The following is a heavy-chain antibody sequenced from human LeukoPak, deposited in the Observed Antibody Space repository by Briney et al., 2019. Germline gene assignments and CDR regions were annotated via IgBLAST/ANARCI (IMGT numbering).Heavy chain of an antibody. J-gene: IGHJ4*02. CDR3: ARVQTGTTSRYFDY. D-gene: IGHD1-1*01. Sequence: SETLSLTCTVSGASISSYYWSWIRQPPGKGLEWIGYISYSGNTNYNPSLKSRVTISVDTSKSQFSLKLTSVTAADTAVYYCARVQTGTTSRYFDYWGQGTLVTVSS. V-gene: IGHV4-59*01. CDR2: ISYSGNT. CDR1: GASISSYY.